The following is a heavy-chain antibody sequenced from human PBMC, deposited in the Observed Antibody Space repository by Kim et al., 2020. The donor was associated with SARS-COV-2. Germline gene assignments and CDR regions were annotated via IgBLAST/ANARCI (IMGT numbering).Heavy chain of an antibody. CDR3: ARDPHYAWLAAAGGMDG. J-gene: IGHJ6*02. CDR2: ISSSSSYI. D-gene: IGHD6-13*01. V-gene: IGHV3-21*01. Sequence: GGSLRLSCAASGFTFSSYSMNWVRQAPGKGLEWVSSISSSSSYIYYADSVKGRFTISRDNAKNSLYLQMNSLRAEDTAVYYCARDPHYAWLAAAGGMDGWGQGTTVTVSS. CDR1: GFTFSSYS.